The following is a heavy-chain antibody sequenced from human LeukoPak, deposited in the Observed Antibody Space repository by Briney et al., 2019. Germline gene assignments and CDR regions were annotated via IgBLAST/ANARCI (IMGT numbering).Heavy chain of an antibody. J-gene: IGHJ4*02. V-gene: IGHV3-30*04. CDR1: GFTFSSYA. Sequence: PGRSLRLSCAASGFTFSSYAMHWVRQAPGKGLEWVAVISYDGSSKYYADSVKGRFTISRDNSKNSLYLQMNSLRGEDTALYYCAKDLAGWDLPDYWGQGTLVTVSS. CDR2: ISYDGSSK. CDR3: AKDLAGWDLPDY. D-gene: IGHD1-26*01.